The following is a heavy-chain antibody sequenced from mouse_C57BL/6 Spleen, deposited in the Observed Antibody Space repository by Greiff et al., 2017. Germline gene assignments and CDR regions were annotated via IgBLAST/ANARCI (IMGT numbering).Heavy chain of an antibody. J-gene: IGHJ3*01. D-gene: IGHD3-2*02. CDR2: IHPNSGST. V-gene: IGHV1-64*01. CDR1: GYTFTSYW. Sequence: QVQLQQPGAELVKPGASVKLSCKASGYTFTSYWMHWVKQRPGQGLEWIGMIHPNSGSTNYNEKFKSKATLTVVKSSSTAYMQLSSLTSEDSAVYYCARWDSSGKAFAYWGQGTLVTVSA. CDR3: ARWDSSGKAFAY.